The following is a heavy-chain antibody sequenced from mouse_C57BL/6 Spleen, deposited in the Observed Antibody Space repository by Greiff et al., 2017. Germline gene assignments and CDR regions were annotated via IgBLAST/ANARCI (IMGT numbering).Heavy chain of an antibody. CDR2: IDPETGGT. V-gene: IGHV1-15*01. CDR1: GYTFTDYE. Sequence: VQLHQSGAELVRPGASVTLSCKASGYTFTDYEMHWVKQTPVHGLEWIGAIDPETGGTAYNQKFKGKAILTADKSSSTAYMELRSLTSEDSAVYYCTILEGRNYFDYWGQGTTLTVSS. CDR3: TILEGRNYFDY. J-gene: IGHJ2*01. D-gene: IGHD2-14*01.